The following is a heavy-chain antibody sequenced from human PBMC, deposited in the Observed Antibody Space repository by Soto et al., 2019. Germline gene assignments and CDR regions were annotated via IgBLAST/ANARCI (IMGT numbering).Heavy chain of an antibody. D-gene: IGHD6-19*01. CDR1: GGSISSSSFC. V-gene: IGHV4-39*01. CDR2: VYHSGSA. Sequence: SETLSLTCTVSGGSISSSSFCWAWIRQPPGKGLEWIGSVYHSGSAFYNPSLKSRVTISVDMSKSQLSLKLSSVTAADTAIYYCARHQGGGWYDYFDYWGLGTLVTVS. CDR3: ARHQGGGWYDYFDY. J-gene: IGHJ4*02.